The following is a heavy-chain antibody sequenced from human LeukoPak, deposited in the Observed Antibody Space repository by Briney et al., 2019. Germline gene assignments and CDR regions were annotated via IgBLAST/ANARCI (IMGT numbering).Heavy chain of an antibody. Sequence: SQTLSLTCSVSGDSISTGSYYWSWIRQPAGKGLEWIGRLYTSGNTNFNPSLKSRVTISVDTSKNQFSLILSSVTAADTAVYYCARERSGYLYYFDYWGQGTLVTVSS. CDR2: LYTSGNT. CDR3: ARERSGYLYYFDY. V-gene: IGHV4-61*02. J-gene: IGHJ4*02. CDR1: GDSISTGSYY. D-gene: IGHD3-22*01.